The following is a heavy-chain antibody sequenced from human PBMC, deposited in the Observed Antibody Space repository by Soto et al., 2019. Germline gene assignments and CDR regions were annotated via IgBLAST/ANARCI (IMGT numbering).Heavy chain of an antibody. CDR1: GYTFNSYA. CDR3: GRASGGLDFYTSGTYLFIDF. J-gene: IGHJ4*01. V-gene: IGHV1-18*01. D-gene: IGHD2-2*02. Sequence: QVQLVQSGAEVKKPGASVKVSCQASGYTFNSYAIAWVRQAPGQGLEWMGWITAYNGNTNYAQKFQDRVNMTTDTPTGIAYMELRSLISDDTAVHYCGRASGGLDFYTSGTYLFIDFWAQGTLVTVSS. CDR2: ITAYNGNT.